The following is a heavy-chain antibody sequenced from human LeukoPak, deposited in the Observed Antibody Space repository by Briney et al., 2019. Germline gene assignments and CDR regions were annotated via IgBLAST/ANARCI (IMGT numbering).Heavy chain of an antibody. V-gene: IGHV1-69*13. Sequence: SVKVSCKASGGTFSSYAISWVRQAPGQGLEWMGGIIPIFGTANYAQKFQGRVTITADESTSTAYMELSSLRSEDTAVYYCARGYSYGNTVGYWGQGTLVTVSS. CDR3: ARGYSYGNTVGY. CDR2: IIPIFGTA. J-gene: IGHJ4*02. CDR1: GGTFSSYA. D-gene: IGHD5-18*01.